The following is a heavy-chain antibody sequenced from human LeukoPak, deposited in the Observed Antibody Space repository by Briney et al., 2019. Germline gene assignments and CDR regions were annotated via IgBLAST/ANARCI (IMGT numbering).Heavy chain of an antibody. CDR2: INQDGNAK. D-gene: IGHD1-26*01. V-gene: IGHV3-7*01. J-gene: IGHJ4*02. Sequence: GGSLRLSCVTSGFTFNKYFMSWVRLAPGKGLEWVANINQDGNAKYYADSVKGRFTISRDNAKNSLYLQMNSLRAEDTAVYYCARRGPFTRWDFDYWGQGTLVTVSS. CDR1: GFTFNKYF. CDR3: ARRGPFTRWDFDY.